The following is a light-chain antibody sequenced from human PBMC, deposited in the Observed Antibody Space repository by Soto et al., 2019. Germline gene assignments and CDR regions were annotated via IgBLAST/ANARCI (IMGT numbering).Light chain of an antibody. CDR1: QDINND. CDR2: DAS. V-gene: IGKV1-33*01. CDR3: QQYDNLYT. Sequence: DIQVTQSPSSLSASIGDRVTITCQASQDINNDLNWYHQKPGKAPELLIYDASNLETGVPSRFSRNRSGTDFTFTIGSPQPEDVATYYCQQYDNLYTFGQGTKLEIK. J-gene: IGKJ2*01.